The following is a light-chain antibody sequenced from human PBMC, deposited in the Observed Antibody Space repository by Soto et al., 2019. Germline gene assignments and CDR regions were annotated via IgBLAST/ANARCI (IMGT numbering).Light chain of an antibody. J-gene: IGKJ3*01. V-gene: IGKV1-27*01. CDR2: AAS. Sequence: QMAQSPSSLSASVGVRVSITCRASQGISTYVAWYQQKPGKVPKLRIYAASTLHSGVPSRFSGSGSGTDFLLTISSLQSEEVATYFCQNYDYPPFPVGPGTKVDL. CDR1: QGISTY. CDR3: QNYDYPPFP.